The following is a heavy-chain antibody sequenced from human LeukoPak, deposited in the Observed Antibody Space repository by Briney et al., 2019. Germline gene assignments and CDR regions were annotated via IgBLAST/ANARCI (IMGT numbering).Heavy chain of an antibody. D-gene: IGHD4-17*01. J-gene: IGHJ4*02. CDR3: ARVTTVTTVVTY. CDR1: GGSISSRNYY. Sequence: SETLSLTCTVSGGSISSRNYYWGWIRQPPGKGLEWIGNIYYSGSTYYNPSLKSRVTISVDTSKNPFSLKLSSVTAADTAVYYCARVTTVTTVVTYWGQGTLVTVSS. V-gene: IGHV4-39*07. CDR2: IYYSGST.